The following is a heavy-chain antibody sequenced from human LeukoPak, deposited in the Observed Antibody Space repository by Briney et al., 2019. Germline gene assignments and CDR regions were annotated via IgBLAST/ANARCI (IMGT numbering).Heavy chain of an antibody. CDR3: ARGYSYGYKDY. D-gene: IGHD5-18*01. V-gene: IGHV1-8*01. Sequence: ASVKVSCKASGYTPTSYDINWVRQATGQGLEWMGWMNPNSNNTVYAQKFQGRVTMTRNTSISTAYMELSSLRSEDTAVYYCARGYSYGYKDYWGQGTLVTVSS. CDR2: MNPNSNNT. CDR1: GYTPTSYD. J-gene: IGHJ4*02.